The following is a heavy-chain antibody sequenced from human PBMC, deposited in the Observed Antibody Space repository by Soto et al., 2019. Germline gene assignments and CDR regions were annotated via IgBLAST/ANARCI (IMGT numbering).Heavy chain of an antibody. CDR1: GYTFTSYD. CDR2: MNPNSGNT. D-gene: IGHD3-22*01. V-gene: IGHV1-8*01. J-gene: IGHJ4*02. CDR3: ARAVTMIVVVINYYFDY. Sequence: ASVKVSCKASGYTFTSYDINWVRQATGQGLEWMGWMNPNSGNTGYAQKFQGRVTMTRNTSISTAYMELSSLRSEDTAVYYCARAVTMIVVVINYYFDYWGQGTLVTVSS.